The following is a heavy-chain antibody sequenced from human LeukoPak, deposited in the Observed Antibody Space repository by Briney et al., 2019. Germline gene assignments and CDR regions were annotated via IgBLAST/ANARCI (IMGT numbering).Heavy chain of an antibody. D-gene: IGHD3-9*01. CDR1: GYTFTSYG. CDR3: ARGGYDILTGYYYQDFDY. Sequence: PRASVKVSCKASGYTFTSYGISWVRQAPGQGLEWMGWISAYNGNTNYAQKLQGRVTMTTDTSTSTAYMELRSLRSDDTAVYYCARGGYDILTGYYYQDFDYWAREPWSPSPQ. J-gene: IGHJ4*02. V-gene: IGHV1-18*01. CDR2: ISAYNGNT.